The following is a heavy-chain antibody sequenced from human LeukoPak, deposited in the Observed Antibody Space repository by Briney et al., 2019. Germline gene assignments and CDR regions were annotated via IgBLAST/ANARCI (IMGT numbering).Heavy chain of an antibody. Sequence: GGSLRLSCAASGFTFSSYWLHWVRQAPGKGLVWVSRVNSDGSSTSYADSVKGRFTISRDNAKNTLYLQMNSLRAEDTAVYYCXXXXXGYVSSWYDYWGQGTLVTVSS. J-gene: IGHJ4*02. V-gene: IGHV3-74*01. CDR1: GFTFSSYW. CDR3: XXXXXGYVSSWYDY. CDR2: VNSDGSST. D-gene: IGHD6-13*01.